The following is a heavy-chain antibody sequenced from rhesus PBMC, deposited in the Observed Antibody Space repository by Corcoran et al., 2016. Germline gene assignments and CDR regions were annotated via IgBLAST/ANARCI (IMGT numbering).Heavy chain of an antibody. J-gene: IGHJ4*01. Sequence: QVQLQESGPGLLKPSETLSLTCAVSGCSISGGYCWGWIRQPPVEGLEWIGSIYSRSENNYNKPSPKSRVTKSTDTSKNQCSRKLSSVTAADTAVYYCARERNTIGVVMPFDYWGQGVLVTVSS. CDR1: GCSISGGYC. CDR3: ARERNTIGVVMPFDY. CDR2: IYSRSENN. D-gene: IGHD3-16*01. V-gene: IGHV4S7*01.